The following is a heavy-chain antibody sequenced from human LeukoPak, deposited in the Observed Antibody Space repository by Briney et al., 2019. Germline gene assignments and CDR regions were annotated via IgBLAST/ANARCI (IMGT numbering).Heavy chain of an antibody. J-gene: IGHJ4*02. D-gene: IGHD1-26*01. Sequence: GGSLRLSCAASGFTFSSYAMHWVRQAPGKGLEWVAVISYDGSNKYYADSVKGRFTISRDNSKNTLYLQMNSLRAEDTAVYYCARYRYSGSYYEGDFDYWGQGTLVTVSS. V-gene: IGHV3-30-3*01. CDR2: ISYDGSNK. CDR3: ARYRYSGSYYEGDFDY. CDR1: GFTFSSYA.